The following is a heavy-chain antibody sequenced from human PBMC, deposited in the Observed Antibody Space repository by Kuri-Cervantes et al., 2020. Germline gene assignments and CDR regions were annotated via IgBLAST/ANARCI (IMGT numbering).Heavy chain of an antibody. CDR3: ARASIAARWFDP. J-gene: IGHJ5*02. CDR1: GFTFSTHA. D-gene: IGHD6-6*01. CDR2: ISGSGNT. Sequence: GESLKISCAASGFTFSTHAMSWVRQAPGKGLEWVSAISGSGNTNYAESVKGWFTISRDNAKNSLYLQMNSLRAEDTAVYYCARASIAARWFDPWGQGTLVTVSS. V-gene: IGHV3-23*01.